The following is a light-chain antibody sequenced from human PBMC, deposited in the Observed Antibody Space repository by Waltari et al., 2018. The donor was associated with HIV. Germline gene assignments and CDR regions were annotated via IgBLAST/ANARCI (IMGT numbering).Light chain of an antibody. CDR3: YSTDSAGTLVV. CDR2: EDI. CDR1: AFTEQY. J-gene: IGLJ2*01. V-gene: IGLV3-10*01. Sequence: SYELTQPPSVSVSTGQTAKSTCFGDAFTEQYGYCFQQKSGQAPRLGIYEDIKRPSGIPERFSGSTSGTTTTLTISGAQVDDEGDYYCYSTDSAGTLVVFGGGTKLTVL.